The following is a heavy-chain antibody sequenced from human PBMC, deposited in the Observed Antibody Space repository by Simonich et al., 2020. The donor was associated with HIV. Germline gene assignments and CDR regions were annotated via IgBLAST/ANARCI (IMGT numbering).Heavy chain of an antibody. Sequence: EVQLVESGGGLVKPGGSLRLSCAASGFTFSSYSMNWVRQAPGKGLEWFSAIRISSSYINYADSVKGRFTISRDNAKNSLYLQMNSLRAEDTAVYYCARHSNYEDGMDVWGQGTTVTVSS. CDR1: GFTFSSYS. J-gene: IGHJ6*02. D-gene: IGHD4-4*01. CDR3: ARHSNYEDGMDV. CDR2: IRISSSYI. V-gene: IGHV3-21*02.